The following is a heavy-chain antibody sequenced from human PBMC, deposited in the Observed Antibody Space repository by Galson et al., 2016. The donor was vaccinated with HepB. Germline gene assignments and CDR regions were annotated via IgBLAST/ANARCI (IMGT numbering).Heavy chain of an antibody. Sequence: SVKVSCKVSGYTLTELSIYWVRQAPGKGLEWMGGFDRGGGERVYAETFQGRVTMTEDTSTDTAYMELSSLRSEDTAVYYCAIDRVGSNTIMGFEFWGQGTLVTVSS. J-gene: IGHJ4*02. D-gene: IGHD1-26*01. CDR3: AIDRVGSNTIMGFEF. CDR1: GYTLTELS. CDR2: FDRGGGER. V-gene: IGHV1-24*01.